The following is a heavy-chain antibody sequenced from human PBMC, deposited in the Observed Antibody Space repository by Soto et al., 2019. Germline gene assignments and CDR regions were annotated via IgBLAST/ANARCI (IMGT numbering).Heavy chain of an antibody. CDR3: TTAVAGPVYYYGMDV. V-gene: IGHV3-15*07. CDR1: GFTFSNAW. J-gene: IGHJ6*01. Sequence: VQMVEAGGGLVTPGVSLRLSCAASGFTFSNAWINWVCQASGKGLEWVGRTKSKSDGGTTDYAAPVKGRFTTSRDDSKYTLYLQMNSLKPDDTAVYYCTTAVAGPVYYYGMDVWGQGTTVPVSS. CDR2: TKSKSDGGTT. D-gene: IGHD6-19*01.